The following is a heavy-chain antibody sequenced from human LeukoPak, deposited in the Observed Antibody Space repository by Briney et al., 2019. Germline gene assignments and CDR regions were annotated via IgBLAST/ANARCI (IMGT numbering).Heavy chain of an antibody. CDR1: GYTFTSYA. V-gene: IGHV7-4-1*02. CDR2: INTNTVNP. J-gene: IGHJ3*02. CDR3: ARAPRWLVFPRLFDI. D-gene: IGHD6-19*01. Sequence: ASVKVSCKASGYTFTSYAMNWVRQAPGQGLEWMGWINTNTVNPTYAQGFTGRFVFSLDTSVSTAYLQISSLKAEDTAVYYCARAPRWLVFPRLFDIWGQGTMVTVSS.